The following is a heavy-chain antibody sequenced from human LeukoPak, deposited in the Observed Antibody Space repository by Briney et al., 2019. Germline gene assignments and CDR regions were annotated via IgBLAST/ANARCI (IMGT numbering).Heavy chain of an antibody. J-gene: IGHJ4*02. CDR2: IYPGDSDT. D-gene: IGHD3-22*01. V-gene: IGHV5-51*01. CDR3: ARQATNYDSSGYYSYYFDY. CDR1: GYIFTNYL. Sequence: PGESLKISCKGSGYIFTNYLIGWVRQVPGKGLEWMGIIYPGDSDTRYSPSFQGQVTISADKSINTAYLQWSSLKASDTAMYYCARQATNYDSSGYYSYYFDYWGQGTLATVST.